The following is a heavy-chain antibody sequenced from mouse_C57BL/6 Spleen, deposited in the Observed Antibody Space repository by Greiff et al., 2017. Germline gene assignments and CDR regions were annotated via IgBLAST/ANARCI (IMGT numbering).Heavy chain of an antibody. CDR2: IYPGSGNT. D-gene: IGHD1-1*01. J-gene: IGHJ4*01. CDR3: AIGSSLYYYAMDY. CDR1: GYTFTDYY. V-gene: IGHV1-76*01. Sequence: VQLQQSGAELVRPGASVKLSCKASGYTFTDYYINWVKQRPGQGLEWIARIYPGSGNTYYNEKFKGKATLTAEKSSSTAYMQLSSLTSEDSAVYFCAIGSSLYYYAMDYWGQGTSVTVSS.